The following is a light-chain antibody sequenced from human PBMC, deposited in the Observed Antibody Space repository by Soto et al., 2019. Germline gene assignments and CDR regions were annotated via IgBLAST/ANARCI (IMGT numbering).Light chain of an antibody. V-gene: IGKV1-5*03. CDR2: KAS. J-gene: IGKJ1*01. Sequence: IQMPQYPSTLSASVGDRVTITCRASQSISSWLAWYQQKPGKAPKLLIYKASTLESGVPSNFSGSGSGTEFSLTISSLQPEDFATYYCQQYNAYPWTFGQGTKVDI. CDR3: QQYNAYPWT. CDR1: QSISSW.